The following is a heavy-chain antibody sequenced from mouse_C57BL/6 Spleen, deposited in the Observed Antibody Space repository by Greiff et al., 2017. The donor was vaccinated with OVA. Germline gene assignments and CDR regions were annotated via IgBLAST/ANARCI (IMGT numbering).Heavy chain of an antibody. J-gene: IGHJ2*01. CDR2: IDPSDSYT. V-gene: IGHV1-69*01. CDR1: GYTFTSYW. CDR3: ARSANWAGDD. D-gene: IGHD4-1*02. Sequence: QVHVKQPGAELVMPGASVKLSCKASGYTFTSYWMHWVKQRPGQGLEWIGEIDPSDSYTNYNQKFKGKSTLTVDKSSSTVYMQRSSLTSKDSAVYYCARSANWAGDDWCQGTTLTVSS.